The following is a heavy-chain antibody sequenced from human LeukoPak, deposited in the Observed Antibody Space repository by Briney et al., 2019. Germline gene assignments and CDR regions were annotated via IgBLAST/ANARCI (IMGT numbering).Heavy chain of an antibody. D-gene: IGHD5-12*01. CDR1: GGSISSSNW. CDR3: ARHYTLRVDIVATINGPYNWFDP. CDR2: INHSGST. Sequence: SGTLSLTCAVSGGSISSSNWWSWVRQPPGKGLEWIGEINHSGSTNYNPSLKSRVTISVDTSKNQFSLKLSSVTAADTAVYYCARHYTLRVDIVATINGPYNWFDPWGQGTLVTVSS. J-gene: IGHJ5*02. V-gene: IGHV4-4*02.